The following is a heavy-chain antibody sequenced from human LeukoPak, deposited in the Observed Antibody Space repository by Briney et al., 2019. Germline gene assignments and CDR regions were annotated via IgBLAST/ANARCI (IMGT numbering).Heavy chain of an antibody. D-gene: IGHD6-6*01. CDR3: ARRSQYSSRFDP. CDR1: GGSISSYY. CDR2: IYYSGST. V-gene: IGHV4-59*12. J-gene: IGHJ5*02. Sequence: SETLSLTCTVSGGSISSYYWSWIRQPPGKGLEWIGYIYYSGSTNYNPSLKSRVTISVDTSKNQFSLKLSSVTAADTAVYYCARRSQYSSRFDPWGQGTLVTVSS.